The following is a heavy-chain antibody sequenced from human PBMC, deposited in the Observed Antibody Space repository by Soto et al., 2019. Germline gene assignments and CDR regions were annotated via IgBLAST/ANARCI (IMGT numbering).Heavy chain of an antibody. V-gene: IGHV3-23*01. D-gene: IGHD2-8*01. CDR3: AKRPKRYCTNGVCLNYYYYMDV. CDR2: ISGSGGST. J-gene: IGHJ6*03. Sequence: GGSLRLSCAASGFTFSSYAMSWVRQAPGKGLEWVSAISGSGGSTYYADSVKGRFTISRDNSKNTLYLQMNSLRAEDTAVYYCAKRPKRYCTNGVCLNYYYYMDVWGKGTTVTVSS. CDR1: GFTFSSYA.